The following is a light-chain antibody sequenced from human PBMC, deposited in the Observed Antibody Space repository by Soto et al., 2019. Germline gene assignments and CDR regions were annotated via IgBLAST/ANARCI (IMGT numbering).Light chain of an antibody. CDR2: DVS. CDR3: CSYAGTYTYLV. V-gene: IGLV2-11*01. J-gene: IGLJ2*01. Sequence: QSVLTQPRSVSGSPGQSVTISCTGTSSDVGGYNFVSWYQHHPGKAPKVLIYDVSKRPSGVPDRFSGSKSGNTASLTISGLQAEDEADYHCCSYAGTYTYLVFGGGTKVTVL. CDR1: SSDVGGYNF.